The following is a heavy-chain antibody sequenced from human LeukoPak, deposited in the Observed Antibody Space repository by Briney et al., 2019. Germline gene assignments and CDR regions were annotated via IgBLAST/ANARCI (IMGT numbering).Heavy chain of an antibody. J-gene: IGHJ4*02. CDR2: IRYDGSNK. CDR3: AKDLRRGIAAALAYYFDY. V-gene: IGHV3-30*02. D-gene: IGHD6-13*01. Sequence: GGSLRLSCAASGFTFSSYGMHWVRQAPGKGLEWVAFIRYDGSNKYYADSVKGRFTISRDNSKNTLYLQMNSLRAEDTAVYYCAKDLRRGIAAALAYYFDYWGQGTLVTVSS. CDR1: GFTFSSYG.